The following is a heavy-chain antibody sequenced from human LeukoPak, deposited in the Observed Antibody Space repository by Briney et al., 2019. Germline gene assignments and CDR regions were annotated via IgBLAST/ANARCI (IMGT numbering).Heavy chain of an antibody. CDR3: ARETWGGHDDYSDNWFDP. Sequence: ASVKVSCKASGYTFTSYGISWVRQAPGQGLEWMGWISAYNGNTNYAQKLQGRVTMTTDTSTSTAYMELRSLRSDDTAVYYCARETWGGHDDYSDNWFDPWGQGTLVTVSS. J-gene: IGHJ5*02. V-gene: IGHV1-18*01. CDR2: ISAYNGNT. CDR1: GYTFTSYG. D-gene: IGHD4-11*01.